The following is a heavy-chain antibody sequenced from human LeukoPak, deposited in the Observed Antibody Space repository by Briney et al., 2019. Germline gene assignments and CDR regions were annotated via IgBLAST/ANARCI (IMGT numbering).Heavy chain of an antibody. CDR3: AKAPMVRGAVFDY. CDR1: GFTFSSYA. V-gene: IGHV3-23*01. J-gene: IGHJ4*02. Sequence: GGSPRLSCAASGFTFSSYAMSWVRQAPGKGLEWVSAISGSGGSTYYADSVKGRFTISRDNSKNTLYLQMNSLRAEDTALYYCAKAPMVRGAVFDYWGQGTLVTVSS. D-gene: IGHD3-10*01. CDR2: ISGSGGST.